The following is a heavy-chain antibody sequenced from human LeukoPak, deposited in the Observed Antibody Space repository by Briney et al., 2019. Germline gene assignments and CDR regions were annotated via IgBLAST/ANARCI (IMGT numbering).Heavy chain of an antibody. J-gene: IGHJ4*02. CDR1: GFTFSSYA. CDR2: ISGSGGNT. Sequence: GGSLRLSCEASGFTFSSYAMSWVRQAPGKGLEWVSVISGSGGNTYYADSVKGRFTISRDNSKNTLYLQMISLRAEDTAVYYCAKDTRSGVLDYWGQGTLVTVSS. V-gene: IGHV3-23*01. CDR3: AKDTRSGVLDY. D-gene: IGHD3-10*01.